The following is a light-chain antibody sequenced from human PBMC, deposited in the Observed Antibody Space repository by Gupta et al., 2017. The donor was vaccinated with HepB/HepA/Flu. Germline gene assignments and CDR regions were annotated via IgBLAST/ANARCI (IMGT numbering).Light chain of an antibody. V-gene: IGKV1-12*01. CDR1: QGLSSN. Sequence: DIQMTQSPSSVSASVGDRVSITCRASQGLSSNLAWYQQKPGKAPKLLIYVASSLESGVPSTFSGSGSGTDFTLTISSLQPEDFATYYCQQAPNFPITFGRGTMVEIK. CDR2: VAS. J-gene: IGKJ4*01. CDR3: QQAPNFPIT.